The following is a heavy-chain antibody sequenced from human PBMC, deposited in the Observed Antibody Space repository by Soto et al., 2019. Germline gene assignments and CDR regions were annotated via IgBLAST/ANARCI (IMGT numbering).Heavy chain of an antibody. CDR1: GLTFSSYG. Sequence: QVHLVESGGGVVQPGRSLRLSCEVSGLTFSSYGMHWVRQAPGKGMEWVAVISNEGRDERYADYVKGRFTISRDNSKNNLYLQMSSLSAEDTAVYYCAKGCGTGSSCYIRDYWGQGTLVTVSS. CDR2: ISNEGRDE. CDR3: AKGCGTGSSCYIRDY. V-gene: IGHV3-30*18. D-gene: IGHD2-15*01. J-gene: IGHJ4*02.